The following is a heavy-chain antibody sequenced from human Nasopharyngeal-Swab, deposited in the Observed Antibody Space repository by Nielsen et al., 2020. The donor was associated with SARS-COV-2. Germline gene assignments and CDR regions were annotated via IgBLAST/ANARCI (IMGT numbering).Heavy chain of an antibody. CDR2: MNPNSGNT. D-gene: IGHD3-10*01. J-gene: IGHJ4*02. V-gene: IGHV1-8*01. CDR1: GYTFTSYD. Sequence: ASVKVSCKASGYTFTSYDINWVRQATGQGLEWMGWMNPNSGNTGYAQKFQGRVTMTRDTSTSTVYMELSSLRSEDTAVYYCAREYVLLWSGSGPNHFDYWGQGTLVTVSS. CDR3: AREYVLLWSGSGPNHFDY.